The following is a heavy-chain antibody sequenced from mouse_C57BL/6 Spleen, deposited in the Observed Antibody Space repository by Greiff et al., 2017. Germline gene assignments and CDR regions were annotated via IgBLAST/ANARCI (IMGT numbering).Heavy chain of an antibody. Sequence: EVQVVESGGGLVKPGGSLKLSCAASGFTFSSYAMSWVRQTPEKRLEWVATISDGGSYTYYPDNVKGRFTISRDNAKNNLYLQMSHLKSEDTAMYYCARDGSTVVRYFDVWGTGTTVTVSS. CDR3: ARDGSTVVRYFDV. CDR2: ISDGGSYT. D-gene: IGHD1-1*01. V-gene: IGHV5-4*01. J-gene: IGHJ1*03. CDR1: GFTFSSYA.